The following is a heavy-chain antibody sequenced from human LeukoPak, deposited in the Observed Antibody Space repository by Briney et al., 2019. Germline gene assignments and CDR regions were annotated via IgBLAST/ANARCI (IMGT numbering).Heavy chain of an antibody. CDR1: GFSFGNYA. J-gene: IGHJ5*01. D-gene: IGHD2-21*01. CDR3: VKDPRDTYGTNWFVS. V-gene: IGHV3-23*01. CDR2: ISGAGGAT. Sequence: GGSLRPSCVASGFSFGNYAMSWVRQAPGKGLQWVSQISGAGGATWYAGFARDRFTISRDNSKKTLYLQMSGLRVEDTAMYYCVKDPRDTYGTNWFVSWGQGTLLIVSS.